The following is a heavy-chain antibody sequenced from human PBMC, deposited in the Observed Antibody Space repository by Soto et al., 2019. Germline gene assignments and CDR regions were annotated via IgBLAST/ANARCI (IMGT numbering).Heavy chain of an antibody. D-gene: IGHD6-6*01. Sequence: GESLKISCKGSGYNFTSYWISWVRQMPGKGLEWMGRIDPSDSYTNYSPSFQGHVTISADKSISTAYLQWSSLKASDTAMYYCARGRKYSSSPYYYYGMDVWGQGTTVTVSS. CDR3: ARGRKYSSSPYYYYGMDV. J-gene: IGHJ6*02. CDR1: GYNFTSYW. CDR2: IDPSDSYT. V-gene: IGHV5-10-1*01.